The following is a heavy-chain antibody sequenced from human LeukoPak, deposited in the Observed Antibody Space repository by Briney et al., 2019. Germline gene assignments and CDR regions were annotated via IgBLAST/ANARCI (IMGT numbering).Heavy chain of an antibody. V-gene: IGHV3-13*01. CDR2: IGTAGDT. D-gene: IGHD6-19*01. CDR3: VRAVYRSHWLDP. J-gene: IGHJ5*02. Sequence: GGSLRLSCAASGFTFSSYDMHWVRQTTGKGLEWVSGIGTAGDTYYLGSVRGRVTISRENAKKSLFLQMNSLRAEDTAVYYCVRAVYRSHWLDPWGQGTLVTVSS. CDR1: GFTFSSYD.